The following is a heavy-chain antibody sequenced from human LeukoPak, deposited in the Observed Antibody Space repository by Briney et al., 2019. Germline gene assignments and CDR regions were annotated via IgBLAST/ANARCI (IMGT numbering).Heavy chain of an antibody. CDR1: GFTFSAYT. J-gene: IGHJ4*02. V-gene: IGHV3-48*04. Sequence: GGSLRLSCSASGFTFSAYTMNWVRQAPGRGLEWVSYICSGSSSVYYADSVKGRFTISRDNAKNSLYLQMNSLRAEDTAVYYCARPVDYNAGDYWGQGTLVTVSS. CDR2: ICSGSSSV. CDR3: ARPVDYNAGDY. D-gene: IGHD5-12*01.